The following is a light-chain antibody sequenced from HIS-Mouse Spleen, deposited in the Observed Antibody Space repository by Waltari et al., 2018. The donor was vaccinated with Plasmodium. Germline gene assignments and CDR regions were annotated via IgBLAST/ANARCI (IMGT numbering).Light chain of an antibody. J-gene: IGKJ1*01. V-gene: IGKV3-20*01. CDR2: GAA. Sequence: EIVLTQSPGTLSLSPGERATLSCRASQSVSISYLAWYQQKPGQAPRLLIYGAASRATGIPDRVSGSGSGTDFTLTISRLEPEDFAVYYCQQYGSSGTFGQGTKVEIK. CDR1: QSVSISY. CDR3: QQYGSSGT.